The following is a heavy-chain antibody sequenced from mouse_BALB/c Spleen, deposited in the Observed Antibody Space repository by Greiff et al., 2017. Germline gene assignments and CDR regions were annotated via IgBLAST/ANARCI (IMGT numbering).Heavy chain of an antibody. J-gene: IGHJ4*01. V-gene: IGHV5-12-2*01. CDR2: ISNGGGST. CDR1: GFTFSSYT. Sequence: EVQRVESGGGLVQPGGSLKLSCAASGFTFSSYTMSWVRQTPEKRLEWVAYISNGGGSTYYPDTVKGRFTISRDNAKNTLYLQMSSLKSEDTAMYYCARPSYDYYAMDYWGQGTSVTVSS. CDR3: ARPSYDYYAMDY. D-gene: IGHD2-10*01.